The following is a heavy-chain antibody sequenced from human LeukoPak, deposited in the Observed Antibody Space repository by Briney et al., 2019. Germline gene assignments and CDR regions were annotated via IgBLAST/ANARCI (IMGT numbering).Heavy chain of an antibody. CDR2: ISIISSTI. CDR3: ARTHERDLDY. J-gene: IGHJ4*02. Sequence: PGGSLRLSCAASGFTFSAYHMYWVRQAPGKGLEWVSYISIISSTIYYADSVKGRFTISRDDAKNSVYLQMNSLRADDTAVYYCARTHERDLDYWGQGTLVTVSS. V-gene: IGHV3-48*01. CDR1: GFTFSAYH.